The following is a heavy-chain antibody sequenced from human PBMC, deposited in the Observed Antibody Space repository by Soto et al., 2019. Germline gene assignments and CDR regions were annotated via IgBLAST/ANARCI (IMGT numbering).Heavy chain of an antibody. J-gene: IGHJ4*02. CDR2: IDWDDDK. CDR1: GFSLSTSGMC. V-gene: IGHV2-70*11. CDR3: ARIPDYYDSSGYAFDY. D-gene: IGHD3-22*01. Sequence: SGPTLVNPTQTLTLTRTFSGFSLSTSGMCVSWIRQPPGKALEWLARIDWDDDKYYSTSLKTRLTISKDTSKNQVVLTMTNMDPVDTATYYRARIPDYYDSSGYAFDYWGQGTLVTVSS.